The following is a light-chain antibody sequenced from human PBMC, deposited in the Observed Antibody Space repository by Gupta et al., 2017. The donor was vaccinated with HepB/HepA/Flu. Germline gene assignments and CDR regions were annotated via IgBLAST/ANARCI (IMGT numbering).Light chain of an antibody. Sequence: LIYENAKRPSGIPDRFSGSKSDTSATLTISGLLTGDEADDYCGTWDNSLTLYVFGSGTKVTVL. CDR2: ENA. J-gene: IGLJ1*01. V-gene: IGLV1-51*01. CDR3: GTWDNSLTLYV.